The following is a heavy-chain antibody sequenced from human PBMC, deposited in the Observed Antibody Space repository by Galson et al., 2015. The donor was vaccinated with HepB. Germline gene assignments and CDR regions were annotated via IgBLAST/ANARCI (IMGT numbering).Heavy chain of an antibody. Sequence: SLRLSCAASGFTFSTYWMTWVRQAPGKGLEWMANINQDGSEKHYVDSVKGRFTISRDNAKNSLYLQMNSLRAEDTAVYYCARGFAGAAYWGQGTLVTVSS. V-gene: IGHV3-7*01. CDR3: ARGFAGAAY. D-gene: IGHD7-27*01. CDR2: INQDGSEK. J-gene: IGHJ4*02. CDR1: GFTFSTYW.